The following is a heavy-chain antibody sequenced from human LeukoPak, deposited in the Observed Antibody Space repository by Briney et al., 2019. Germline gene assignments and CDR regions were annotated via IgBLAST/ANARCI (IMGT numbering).Heavy chain of an antibody. CDR2: IIPILGIA. V-gene: IGHV1-69*04. J-gene: IGHJ4*02. D-gene: IGHD6-6*01. Sequence: SVKVSCKASVGTFSSYTISWVRQAPGQGLEWMGRIIPILGIANYAQKFQGRVTITADKSTSTAYMELSSLRSEDTAVYYCAREPRPYSSSSEDYWGQGTLVTVSS. CDR3: AREPRPYSSSSEDY. CDR1: VGTFSSYT.